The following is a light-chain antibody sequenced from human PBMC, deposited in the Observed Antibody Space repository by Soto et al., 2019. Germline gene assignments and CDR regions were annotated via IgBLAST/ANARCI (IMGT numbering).Light chain of an antibody. CDR2: GNR. Sequence: QSVLTQPPSVSGAPAQRVTISCTGNNSNLGAGYDVHWYQQLPGAAPKLVIFGNRNRPSGVPERFSGSKSGTSATLAITGLQAEDEADYYCQAYDYSLTAFVFGGGTKLTVL. CDR1: NSNLGAGYD. V-gene: IGLV1-40*01. J-gene: IGLJ3*02. CDR3: QAYDYSLTAFV.